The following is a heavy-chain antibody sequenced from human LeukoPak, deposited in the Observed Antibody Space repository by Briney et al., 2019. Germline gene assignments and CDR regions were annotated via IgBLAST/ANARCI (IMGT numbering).Heavy chain of an antibody. J-gene: IGHJ4*02. V-gene: IGHV3-23*01. Sequence: GGSLRLSCAASGSTFNNYAMSWVRQAPGKGLEWVSGISGSGRGGSTYYADSVKGRFTISRDNSKNTLYLQMNSLRAEDTAIYYCARSGYNRFDYWGQGTLVTVSS. D-gene: IGHD5-24*01. CDR2: ISGSGRGGST. CDR3: ARSGYNRFDY. CDR1: GSTFNNYA.